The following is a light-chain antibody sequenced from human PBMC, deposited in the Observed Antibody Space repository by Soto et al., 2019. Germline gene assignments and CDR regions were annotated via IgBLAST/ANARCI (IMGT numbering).Light chain of an antibody. V-gene: IGLV2-14*01. CDR1: SSDVGAYNS. CDR2: GVS. Sequence: QSALAQPASVSGSPGQSITISCTGTSSDVGAYNSVSWYQQHPGQAPQLMIYGVSNRPSGVSNRFSGSKSGNTASLTISGLQAEGETDYYCSSYTSTGAWVFGGGTKLTVL. CDR3: SSYTSTGAWV. J-gene: IGLJ3*02.